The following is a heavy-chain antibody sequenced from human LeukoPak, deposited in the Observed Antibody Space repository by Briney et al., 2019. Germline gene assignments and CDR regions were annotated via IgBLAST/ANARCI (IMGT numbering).Heavy chain of an antibody. Sequence: GGSLRLSYAASGFTFTNYAMSWVRQAPGKGLEWVSGISGSGTNTYYAGSVKGRFTISRDNSKNTLYLQMNSLRAEDTAVYYCAKAHGIRAYYGMDVWGQGTTVTVSS. V-gene: IGHV3-23*01. D-gene: IGHD5-18*01. CDR3: AKAHGIRAYYGMDV. J-gene: IGHJ6*02. CDR2: ISGSGTNT. CDR1: GFTFTNYA.